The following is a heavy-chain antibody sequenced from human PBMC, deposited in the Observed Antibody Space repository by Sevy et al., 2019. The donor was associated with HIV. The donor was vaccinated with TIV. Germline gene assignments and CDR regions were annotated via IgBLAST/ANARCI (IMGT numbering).Heavy chain of an antibody. Sequence: GGSLRLSCAASGFTFSKYSMSWVRQPPGKGLEWVSNLSFGCGEINYADSVKGQFTISRDNSKSSVYLQMNNLRPEDTAVYYCAREGCTKPHDYWGQGTLVTVSS. CDR1: GFTFSKYS. V-gene: IGHV3-23*01. CDR2: LSFGCGEI. J-gene: IGHJ4*02. D-gene: IGHD2-8*01. CDR3: AREGCTKPHDY.